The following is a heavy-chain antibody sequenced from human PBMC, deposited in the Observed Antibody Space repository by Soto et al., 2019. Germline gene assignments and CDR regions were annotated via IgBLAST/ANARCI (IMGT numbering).Heavy chain of an antibody. CDR3: ARDRLLPTSTSYYYYGMDV. CDR2: IYYSGST. J-gene: IGHJ6*02. V-gene: IGHV4-30-4*01. Sequence: PSETLSLTCTVSGGSISSGDYYWSWIRQPPGKGLEWIGYIYYSGSTYYNPSLKSRVTISVDTSKNRFSLKLSSVTAADTAVYYCARDRLLPTSTSYYYYGMDVWGQGTTVTVSS. CDR1: GGSISSGDYY. D-gene: IGHD1-1*01.